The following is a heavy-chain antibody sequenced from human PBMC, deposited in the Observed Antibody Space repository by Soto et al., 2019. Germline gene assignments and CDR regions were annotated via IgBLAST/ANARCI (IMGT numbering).Heavy chain of an antibody. Sequence: GESLKISCKASGYNFATYWIGWVRQMPGKGLAWMGIIYPSDSDTRYSPSFQGQVTISADKSINTAYLQWSSLKASDSAMYYCARSGYNFGYQYWFDPWGQGTLVTV. CDR1: GYNFATYW. CDR3: ARSGYNFGYQYWFDP. CDR2: IYPSDSDT. D-gene: IGHD5-12*01. V-gene: IGHV5-51*01. J-gene: IGHJ5*02.